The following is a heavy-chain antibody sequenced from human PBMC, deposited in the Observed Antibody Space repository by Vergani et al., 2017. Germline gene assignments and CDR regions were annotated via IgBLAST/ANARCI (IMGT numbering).Heavy chain of an antibody. D-gene: IGHD1-26*01. CDR1: GFTFDDYT. J-gene: IGHJ4*02. V-gene: IGHV3-43*01. CDR3: AKDTGSGSYWSLWR. CDR2: ISWDCGST. Sequence: EVQLVESGGVVVQPGGSLRLSCAASGFTFDDYTMHWVRQAPGKGLEWVSFISWDCGSTYYADSVKGRFTISRDNSKNSLYLQMNSLTTEDTALYYCAKDTGSGSYWSLWRWGQGTLVTVSS.